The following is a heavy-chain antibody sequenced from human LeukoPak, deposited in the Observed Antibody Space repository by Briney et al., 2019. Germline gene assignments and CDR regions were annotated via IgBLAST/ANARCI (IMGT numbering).Heavy chain of an antibody. J-gene: IGHJ4*02. CDR3: ARGRGGYGPFDY. Sequence: SETLSLTCTVSGGSISSYYWGWIRQPPGKGLEWIGSIYYSGSTYYNPSLKSRVTISVDTSKNQFSLKLSSVTAADTAVYYCARGRGGYGPFDYWGQGTLVTVSS. V-gene: IGHV4-39*07. D-gene: IGHD5-18*01. CDR2: IYYSGST. CDR1: GGSISSYY.